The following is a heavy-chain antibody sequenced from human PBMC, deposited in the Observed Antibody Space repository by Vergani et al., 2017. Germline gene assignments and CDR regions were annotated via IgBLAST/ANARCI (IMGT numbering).Heavy chain of an antibody. D-gene: IGHD3-22*01. CDR2: IKSKTDGGTT. J-gene: IGHJ4*02. CDR3: TTEGPRYYDSRGLWL. V-gene: IGHV3-15*01. CDR1: GFTFSNAW. Sequence: EVQLVESGGGLVKPGGSLRLSCAASGFTFSNAWMSWVRQAPGKGLEWVGRIKSKTDGGTTDYAAPVKGRFTISRDDSKSTLYLQMNSLKTEDTAVYYCTTEGPRYYDSRGLWLWGQGTLVTVSS.